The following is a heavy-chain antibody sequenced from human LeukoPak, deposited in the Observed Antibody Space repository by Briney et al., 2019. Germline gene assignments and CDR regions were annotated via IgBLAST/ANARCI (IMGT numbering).Heavy chain of an antibody. D-gene: IGHD1-1*01. CDR1: GYTFTGYY. CDR3: AREAISTSAIGF. J-gene: IGHJ4*02. Sequence: ASVKVSCKASGYTFTGYYIHWVRQAPGQGLEWMGWINPNGGAHFAQNFQGRVTLTRDTSISTAYMELRRLTSDDSAMYYCAREAISTSAIGFRGQGTLVTVSS. V-gene: IGHV1-2*02. CDR2: INPNGGA.